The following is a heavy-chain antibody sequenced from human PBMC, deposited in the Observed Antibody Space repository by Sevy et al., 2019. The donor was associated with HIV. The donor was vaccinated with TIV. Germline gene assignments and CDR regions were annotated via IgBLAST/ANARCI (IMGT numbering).Heavy chain of an antibody. CDR1: GFIFDDYA. D-gene: IGHD3-22*01. J-gene: IGHJ4*02. V-gene: IGHV3-9*01. Sequence: GGSLRLSCAASGFIFDDYAIHWVRQAPGKVPEWVSGIRWRGATIGYADSVKGRFTISRDIAKNSLFLHMNNLRPEDTALYYCAKGGPFYYDTSAYEIDYWGQGTLVTVSS. CDR2: IRWRGATI. CDR3: AKGGPFYYDTSAYEIDY.